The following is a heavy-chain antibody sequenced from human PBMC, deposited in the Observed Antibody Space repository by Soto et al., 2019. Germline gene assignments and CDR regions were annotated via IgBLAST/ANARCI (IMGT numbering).Heavy chain of an antibody. D-gene: IGHD1-1*01. CDR1: GNTLTWHY. V-gene: IGHV1-2*02. Sequence: QVQLVQSATEVKKPGSSVKVSCKASGNTLTWHYMHWVRQAPGQGLEYMGWINPNSSDTNSAQQFRVRLSMTRDTSVSTAYMELSSLGSDDTAVYYCARLETTTEAWGQGTLVTASS. J-gene: IGHJ5*02. CDR2: INPNSSDT. CDR3: ARLETTTEA.